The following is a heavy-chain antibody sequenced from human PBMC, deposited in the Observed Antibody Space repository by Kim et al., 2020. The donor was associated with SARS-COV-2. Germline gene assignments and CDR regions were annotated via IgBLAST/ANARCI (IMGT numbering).Heavy chain of an antibody. Sequence: GGSLRLSCRGSGFTFSRSGMHWVRQAPGKGLEWVAVIWYDGTNKYYADSVKGRFTISRDDSKNTLYLQMNTLRDEDTAVYYCATAPGECSGGGCPDFWGQGTLVTVSS. J-gene: IGHJ4*02. V-gene: IGHV3-33*01. CDR2: IWYDGTNK. D-gene: IGHD2-15*01. CDR3: ATAPGECSGGGCPDF. CDR1: GFTFSRSG.